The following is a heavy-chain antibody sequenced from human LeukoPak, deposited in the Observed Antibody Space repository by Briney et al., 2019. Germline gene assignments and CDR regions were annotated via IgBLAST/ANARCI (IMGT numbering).Heavy chain of an antibody. V-gene: IGHV3-74*01. Sequence: GGSLRLSCAASGFTFSTYWMHWVRQDPGKGLVWVSRISSDASITSYANPVKGRFAISRDNAKNTLYLQMNSLRAEDTALYYCATSARTYIGSSLDYWGQGTLVTVSS. CDR1: GFTFSTYW. CDR3: ATSARTYIGSSLDY. CDR2: ISSDASIT. J-gene: IGHJ4*02. D-gene: IGHD2-15*01.